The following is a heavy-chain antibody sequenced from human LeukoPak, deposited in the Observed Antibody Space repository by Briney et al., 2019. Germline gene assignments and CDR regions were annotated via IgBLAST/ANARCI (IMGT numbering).Heavy chain of an antibody. D-gene: IGHD3-10*01. V-gene: IGHV3-11*01. CDR3: ARDEGQYYFGSGAEGIDL. Sequence: GGSLRLTCTVSGFTFSGYYLCWRRHSRGKGLGRVSYFSSNGSNISYADSVKGRFTISRENAKNSLYLQMNRLRAEDTAVYYCARDEGQYYFGSGAEGIDLWGQGTTVTVSS. J-gene: IGHJ6*02. CDR2: FSSNGSNI. CDR1: GFTFSGYY.